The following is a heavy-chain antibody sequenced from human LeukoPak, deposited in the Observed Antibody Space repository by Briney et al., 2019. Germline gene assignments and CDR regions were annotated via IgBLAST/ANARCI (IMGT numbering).Heavy chain of an antibody. CDR2: IWYDGSNK. CDR1: GFAFSSYD. D-gene: IGHD6-19*01. Sequence: GGSLRLSCAASGFAFSSYDMHWVRQAPGKGLEWVVVIWYDGSNKYYADSVKGRFTISRDNSKNTLYLQMNSLRAEDTAVYYCARDLSSGWSLDYWGQGTLVTVSS. J-gene: IGHJ4*02. V-gene: IGHV3-33*01. CDR3: ARDLSSGWSLDY.